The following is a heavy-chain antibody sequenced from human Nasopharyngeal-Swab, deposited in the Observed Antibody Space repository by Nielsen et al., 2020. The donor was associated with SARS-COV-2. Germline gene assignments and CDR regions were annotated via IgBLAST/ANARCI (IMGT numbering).Heavy chain of an antibody. V-gene: IGHV3-30*18. J-gene: IGHJ4*02. CDR2: ISYDGSNK. CDR1: GFTFSSYG. CDR3: AEDSDYYGSGSPFY. D-gene: IGHD3-10*01. Sequence: GGSLRLSCAASGFTFSSYGMHWVRQAPGKGLEWVAVISYDGSNKYYADSVKGRFTISRDNSKNTLYLQMNSLRAEDTAVYYCAEDSDYYGSGSPFYWGQGTLVTVSS.